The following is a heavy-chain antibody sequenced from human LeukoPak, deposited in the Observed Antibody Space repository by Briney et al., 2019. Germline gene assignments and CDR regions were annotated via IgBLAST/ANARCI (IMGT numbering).Heavy chain of an antibody. CDR3: ARPYSSGWYGY. J-gene: IGHJ4*02. Sequence: GESLKISCKASGYTFTSYGISWVRQAPGQGLEWMGWISAYNGNTNYAQKLQGRVTMTTDTSTSTAYMELRSLRSDDTAVYYCARPYSSGWYGYWGQGTLVTVSS. V-gene: IGHV1-18*01. CDR1: GYTFTSYG. D-gene: IGHD6-19*01. CDR2: ISAYNGNT.